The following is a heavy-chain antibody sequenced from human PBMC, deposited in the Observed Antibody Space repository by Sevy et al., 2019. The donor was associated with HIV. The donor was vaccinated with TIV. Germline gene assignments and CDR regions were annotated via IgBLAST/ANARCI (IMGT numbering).Heavy chain of an antibody. CDR1: GFAFSNYYA. J-gene: IGHJ6*02. CDR2: ISYDGSDK. CDR3: ATPRANYVDHYFFYAMDV. V-gene: IGHV3-30-3*01. D-gene: IGHD4-17*01. Sequence: GGYLRLSCAASGFAFSNYYAMHWVRQAPGKGLEWVALISYDGSDKYYADSVKGRFTISRDNFKNTLYLQMNSLTTEDTAVYYCATPRANYVDHYFFYAMDVWGQGTTVTVSS.